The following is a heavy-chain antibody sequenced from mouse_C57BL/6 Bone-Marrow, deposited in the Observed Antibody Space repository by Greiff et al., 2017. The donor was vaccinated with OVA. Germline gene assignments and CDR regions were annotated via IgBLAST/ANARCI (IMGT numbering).Heavy chain of an antibody. V-gene: IGHV1-69*01. CDR2: IDPSDSYT. Sequence: LVESGAELVMPGASVKLSCKASGYTFTSYWMHWVKQRPGQGLEWIGEIDPSDSYTNYNQKFKGKSTLTVDKSSSTAYMQLSSLTSEDSAVYYCARRGNSNPFAYWGQGTLVTVSA. CDR3: ARRGNSNPFAY. D-gene: IGHD2-5*01. CDR1: GYTFTSYW. J-gene: IGHJ3*01.